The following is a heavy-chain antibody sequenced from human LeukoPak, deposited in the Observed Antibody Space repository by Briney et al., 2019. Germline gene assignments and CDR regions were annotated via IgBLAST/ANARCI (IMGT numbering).Heavy chain of an antibody. D-gene: IGHD3-3*01. CDR1: GYTFTGYY. V-gene: IGHV1-2*02. Sequence: ASVKVSCKASGYTFTGYYMHWVRQAPGQGLEWMGWINPNSGGTNYAQKFQGRVTMTRDTSISTAYMELSRLRSGDTAVYYCARADDLDSASHEDWGQGTLVTVSS. CDR3: ARADDLDSASHED. CDR2: INPNSGGT. J-gene: IGHJ4*02.